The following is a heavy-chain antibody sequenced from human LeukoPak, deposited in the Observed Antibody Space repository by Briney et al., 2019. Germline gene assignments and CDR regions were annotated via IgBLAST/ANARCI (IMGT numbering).Heavy chain of an antibody. CDR3: AKDPRVSLGDY. CDR1: GFIFSSYV. CDR2: ISGSGGGT. D-gene: IGHD4-17*01. Sequence: GGSLRLSCVASGFIFSSYVMSWVRQAPGKGLEWVSAISGSGGGTYYADSVKGRFTISRDNSKNTLYLQMNSLRAEDTAVYYCAKDPRVSLGDYWGQGTLVTVSS. V-gene: IGHV3-23*01. J-gene: IGHJ4*02.